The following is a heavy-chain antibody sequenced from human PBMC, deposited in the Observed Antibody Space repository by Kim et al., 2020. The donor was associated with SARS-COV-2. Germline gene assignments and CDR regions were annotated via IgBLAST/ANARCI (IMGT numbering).Heavy chain of an antibody. V-gene: IGHV1-69*04. CDR3: ARDLLSSSWYPFDY. Sequence: AQKFQGRVTIPADKSTSTAYMELSSLRSEDTAVYYCARDLLSSSWYPFDYWGQGTLVTVSS. J-gene: IGHJ4*02. D-gene: IGHD6-13*01.